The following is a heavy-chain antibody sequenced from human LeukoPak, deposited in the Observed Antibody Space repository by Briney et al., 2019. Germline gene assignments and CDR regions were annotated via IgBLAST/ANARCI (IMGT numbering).Heavy chain of an antibody. CDR3: ARDLSSGWYIFGY. D-gene: IGHD6-19*01. J-gene: IGHJ4*02. CDR1: GGTFSSYA. CDR2: IIPIFGTA. V-gene: IGHV1-69*13. Sequence: SVKVSCKASGGTFSSYAISWVRQASGQGLEWMGGIIPIFGTANYAQKFQGRVTITADESTSTAYMELSSLRSEDTAVYYCARDLSSGWYIFGYWGQGTLVTVSS.